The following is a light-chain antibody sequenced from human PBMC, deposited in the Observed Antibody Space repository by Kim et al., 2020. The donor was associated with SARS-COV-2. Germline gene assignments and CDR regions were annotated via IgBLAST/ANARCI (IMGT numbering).Light chain of an antibody. V-gene: IGKV3-15*01. CDR2: GAS. Sequence: VYPGERATLCCGASQCVSSILAWYQQCPDHPRRLLIYGASTRATGIPASFSGSGSGTEFTLNISNLQYEDFAVYYCQKYNDWPRTFGQGTKVDIK. J-gene: IGKJ1*01. CDR1: QCVSSI. CDR3: QKYNDWPRT.